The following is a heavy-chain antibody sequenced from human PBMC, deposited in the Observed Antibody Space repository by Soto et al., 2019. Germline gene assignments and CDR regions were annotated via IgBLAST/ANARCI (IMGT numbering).Heavy chain of an antibody. CDR2: ISGDGINT. Sequence: QIQLVESGGGVVQPGRSLRLSCAASGFNFGFFGMHWVRQAPGKGLEWVAFISGDGINTHYADSVRGRFTLSRDYSKKTMYLQMDTLREDDTALYDCARGNLGFDFDSWGQGTRVTVSS. D-gene: IGHD7-27*01. V-gene: IGHV3-30*03. CDR1: GFNFGFFG. CDR3: ARGNLGFDFDS. J-gene: IGHJ4*02.